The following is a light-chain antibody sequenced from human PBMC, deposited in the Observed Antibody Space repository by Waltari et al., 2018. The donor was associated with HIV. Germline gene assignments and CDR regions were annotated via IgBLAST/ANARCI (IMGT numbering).Light chain of an antibody. CDR1: QSISSY. V-gene: IGKV1-39*01. CDR3: QPSYSTPPT. J-gene: IGKJ1*01. CDR2: AAS. Sequence: DIQMTQSPSSLSASVGDRVTITCRASQSISSYLNWYQQKPGKAPKLLIYAASSLQSGVPSRFSGSGSWTDFTLTISSLQPEDFATYYFQPSYSTPPTFGQGTKVEIK.